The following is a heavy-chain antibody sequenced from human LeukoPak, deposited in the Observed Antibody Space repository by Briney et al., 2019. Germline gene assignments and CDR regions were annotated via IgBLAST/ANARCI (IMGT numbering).Heavy chain of an antibody. J-gene: IGHJ4*02. CDR2: ISAYNGNT. V-gene: IGHV1-18*01. Sequence: WASVKVSCKASGYTFTSYGISWVRQAPGQGLEWMGWISAYNGNTNYAQKPQGRVTMTTDTSTSTAYMELRSLRSDDTAVYYCARSGAYVWGSYRSPGFLDYWGQGTLVTVSS. CDR1: GYTFTSYG. D-gene: IGHD3-16*02. CDR3: ARSGAYVWGSYRSPGFLDY.